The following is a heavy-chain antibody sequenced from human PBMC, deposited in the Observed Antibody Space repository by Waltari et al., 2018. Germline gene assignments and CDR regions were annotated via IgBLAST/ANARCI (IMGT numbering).Heavy chain of an antibody. CDR3: ATAGYYRFDF. J-gene: IGHJ4*02. V-gene: IGHV3-74*01. CDR1: GFTFSSSC. D-gene: IGHD2-8*01. Sequence: EVQLVESGGDLVQPGGSLRLSCVGSGFTFSSSCLHWVRQAPGEGLVWVARINSDGSTTDYADSVKGRFTISRDNAKNTLYLQINSLSVEDTAIYYCATAGYYRFDFWGQGTLVTVSS. CDR2: INSDGSTT.